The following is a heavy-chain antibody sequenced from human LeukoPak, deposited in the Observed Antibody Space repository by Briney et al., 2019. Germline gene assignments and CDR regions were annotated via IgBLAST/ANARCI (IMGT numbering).Heavy chain of an antibody. Sequence: GGSLRLSCAASGFTFSSYGMHWIRQAPGKGLEWVAVIWYDGSNKYYADSVKGRFTISRDNSKNTLYLQMNSLRAEDTAVYYCAKGGSYTQNDYWGQGTLVTVSS. CDR3: AKGGSYTQNDY. J-gene: IGHJ4*02. D-gene: IGHD1-26*01. CDR1: GFTFSSYG. V-gene: IGHV3-33*06. CDR2: IWYDGSNK.